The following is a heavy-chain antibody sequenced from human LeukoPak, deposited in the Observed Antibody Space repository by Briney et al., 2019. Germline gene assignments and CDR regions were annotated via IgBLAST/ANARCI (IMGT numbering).Heavy chain of an antibody. V-gene: IGHV4-4*02. CDR1: GVSISSDNW. Sequence: SETLSLTCAVSGVSISSDNWWTWVRPPPGKGLEWIGEFHYNGITNYNSSLKSRLTTSLHTSKNHFSLTLNPVTAADTAVYYCVSATDYKIDYWGQGTLVTVSS. D-gene: IGHD3-10*01. J-gene: IGHJ4*02. CDR2: FHYNGIT. CDR3: VSATDYKIDY.